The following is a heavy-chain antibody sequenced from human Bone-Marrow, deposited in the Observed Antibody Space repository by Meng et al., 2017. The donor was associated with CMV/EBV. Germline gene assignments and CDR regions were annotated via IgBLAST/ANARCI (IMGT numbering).Heavy chain of an antibody. Sequence: ASVKVSCKASGYTFTGYYMHWVRQAPGQGLEWMGWINPNSGGTNYAQKFQGRVTMTRDTSISTAYMELSRLRSDDTAVYYCARVPLVGSSWYSAGGTNDYWGQRTLVTVSS. CDR2: INPNSGGT. J-gene: IGHJ4*02. V-gene: IGHV1-2*02. D-gene: IGHD6-13*01. CDR1: GYTFTGYY. CDR3: ARVPLVGSSWYSAGGTNDY.